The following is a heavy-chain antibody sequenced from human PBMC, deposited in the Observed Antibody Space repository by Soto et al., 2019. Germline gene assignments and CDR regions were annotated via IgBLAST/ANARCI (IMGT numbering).Heavy chain of an antibody. Sequence: SVKVSCKASGGTFSSYAISWVRQAPGQGLEWMGGIIPIFGTANYAQKFQGRVTITADESTSTAYMELSSLRSEDTAVYYCARGDYYYDSSGYYGYWGQGTLVTVSS. J-gene: IGHJ4*02. CDR3: ARGDYYYDSSGYYGY. D-gene: IGHD3-22*01. CDR2: IIPIFGTA. V-gene: IGHV1-69*13. CDR1: GGTFSSYA.